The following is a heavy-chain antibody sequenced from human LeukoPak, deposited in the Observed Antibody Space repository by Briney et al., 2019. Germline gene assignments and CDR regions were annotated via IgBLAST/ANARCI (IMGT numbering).Heavy chain of an antibody. V-gene: IGHV3-21*04. Sequence: GGSLRLSCAASGFTFSSYSMNWVRQAPGKGLEWVSSISSSSSYIYYADSVKGRFTISRDNAKNSLYLQMNSLRAEDTALYHCARVGWVSGYSGYDYWGQGTLVTVSS. CDR1: GFTFSSYS. J-gene: IGHJ4*02. CDR2: ISSSSSYI. CDR3: ARVGWVSGYSGYDY. D-gene: IGHD5-12*01.